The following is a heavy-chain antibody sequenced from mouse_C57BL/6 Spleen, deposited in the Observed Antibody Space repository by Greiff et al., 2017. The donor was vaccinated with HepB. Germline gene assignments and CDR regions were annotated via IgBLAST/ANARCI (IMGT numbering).Heavy chain of an antibody. CDR1: GYTFTSYW. J-gene: IGHJ2*01. CDR3: ARNYGSSSYFDY. Sequence: QVQLQQPGAELVRPGSSVTLSCKASGYTFTSYWMDWVKQRPGQGLEWIGNIYPSDSETHYNQKFKDKATLTVDKSSSPAYMQLSSLTSEDSAVYYCARNYGSSSYFDYWGQGTTLTVSS. D-gene: IGHD1-1*01. V-gene: IGHV1-61*01. CDR2: IYPSDSET.